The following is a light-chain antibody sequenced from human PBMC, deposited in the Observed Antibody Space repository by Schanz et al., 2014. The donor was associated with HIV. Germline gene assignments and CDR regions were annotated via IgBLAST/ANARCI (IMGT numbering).Light chain of an antibody. Sequence: DIQMTQSPSPLSASVGDRVTITCRASQGIRNDLGWYQQKPGKAPKRLIYAASSSQSGVPSRFSGSGSGTDFTLTINGLQPEDVATYYCQRYNSAPLSFGGGTKVEIK. CDR3: QRYNSAPLS. CDR2: AAS. V-gene: IGKV1-27*01. CDR1: QGIRND. J-gene: IGKJ4*01.